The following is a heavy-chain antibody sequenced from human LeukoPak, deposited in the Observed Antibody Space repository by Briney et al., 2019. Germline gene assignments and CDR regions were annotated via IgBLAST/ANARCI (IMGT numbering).Heavy chain of an antibody. V-gene: IGHV3-23*05. J-gene: IGHJ4*02. CDR2: IGSDNKP. D-gene: IGHD3-10*01. Sequence: GGSLRLSCEASGFTFSAYAMTWVRQAPGKGLEWVSSIGSDNKPHYSESVKGRFAISRDNSKNTLFLQMNSLRAEDTAVYYCAKKSPGTYYAPPDYWGQGTLVTVSS. CDR3: AKKSPGTYYAPPDY. CDR1: GFTFSAYA.